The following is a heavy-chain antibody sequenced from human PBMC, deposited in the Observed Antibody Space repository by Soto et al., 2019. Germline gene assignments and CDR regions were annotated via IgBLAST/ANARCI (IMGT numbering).Heavy chain of an antibody. J-gene: IGHJ4*02. CDR1: GGSVSSGGYY. CDR3: ARDNLPLGFDY. Sequence: QVQLQESGPGLVKPSQTLSLTCTVSGGSVSSGGYYWSWIRQHPGKGLEWIGYIYYSGSTSYNPSLKRRLTLSLDTSKNPFSLKLSSVTAADTAVYYCARDNLPLGFDYWGQGTLVTVSS. CDR2: IYYSGST. V-gene: IGHV4-31*03. D-gene: IGHD3-16*01.